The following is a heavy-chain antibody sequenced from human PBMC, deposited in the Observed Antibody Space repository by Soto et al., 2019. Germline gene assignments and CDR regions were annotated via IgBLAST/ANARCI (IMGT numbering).Heavy chain of an antibody. CDR3: TTVKGGYEYYYYGMDV. J-gene: IGHJ6*02. Sequence: PGGSLRLSCAASGFTFSNAWMSWVRQAPGKGLEWVGRIKSKTDGGTTDYAAPVKGRFTISRDDSKNTLYLQMNSLKTEDTAVYYCTTVKGGYEYYYYGMDVWGQGTTVTVSS. V-gene: IGHV3-15*01. CDR2: IKSKTDGGTT. D-gene: IGHD5-12*01. CDR1: GFTFSNAW.